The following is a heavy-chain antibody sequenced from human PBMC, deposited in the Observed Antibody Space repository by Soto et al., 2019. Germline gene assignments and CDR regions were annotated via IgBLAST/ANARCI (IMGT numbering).Heavy chain of an antibody. J-gene: IGHJ4*02. D-gene: IGHD6-19*01. Sequence: PGGSLRLPSAASGFTFSSYAMGWVSQALGKGLEWVSGISGSGGSTYYADSVKGRFTISRDNSKNTLYLQMNSLRAEDTAVYYCAKGPSSGWLYFEYWGQGMLGTLSS. V-gene: IGHV3-23*01. CDR2: ISGSGGST. CDR1: GFTFSSYA. CDR3: AKGPSSGWLYFEY.